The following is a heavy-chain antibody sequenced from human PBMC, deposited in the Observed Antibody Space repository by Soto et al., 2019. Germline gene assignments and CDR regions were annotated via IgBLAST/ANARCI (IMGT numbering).Heavy chain of an antibody. V-gene: IGHV3-30-3*01. J-gene: IGHJ3*02. CDR3: ARQASPDYGDEGAFDI. Sequence: QVQLVESGGGVVQPGRSLRLSCAASGFTFSSYAMHWVRQVPGKGLEWVAVISYDGSNKYYADSVKGRFTISRDNSKNTLYLQMNSLRAEDTAVYYCARQASPDYGDEGAFDIWGQGTMVTVSS. D-gene: IGHD4-17*01. CDR1: GFTFSSYA. CDR2: ISYDGSNK.